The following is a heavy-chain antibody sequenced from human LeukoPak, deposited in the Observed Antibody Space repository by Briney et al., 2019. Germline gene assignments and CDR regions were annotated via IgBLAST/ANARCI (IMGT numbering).Heavy chain of an antibody. CDR2: IGSTGDT. V-gene: IGHV3-13*01. CDR1: GFNFSKTD. Sequence: GESLRLSCVASGFNFSKTDMHWVRQPTGKSLEWVSGIGSTGDTNYPGSVKGRFTISREIGKNSLYLQIHSLRAEDTAVYYCASRTSWYYGLDVWGQGTTVTVSS. J-gene: IGHJ6*02. D-gene: IGHD1-1*01. CDR3: ASRTSWYYGLDV.